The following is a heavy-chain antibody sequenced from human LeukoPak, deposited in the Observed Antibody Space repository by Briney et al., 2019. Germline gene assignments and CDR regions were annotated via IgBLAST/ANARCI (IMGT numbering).Heavy chain of an antibody. CDR1: GGSIGTYS. V-gene: IGHV4-59*01. J-gene: IGHJ3*02. Sequence: SETLSLTCTVSGGSIGTYSWNWIRQPPGKGLEWIGYIYYSGSTNYNPSLKSRITISVDTSKNQFSLKLSSVTAADTAVYYCARDQRDAFDIWGQGTMVTVSS. CDR2: IYYSGST. CDR3: ARDQRDAFDI.